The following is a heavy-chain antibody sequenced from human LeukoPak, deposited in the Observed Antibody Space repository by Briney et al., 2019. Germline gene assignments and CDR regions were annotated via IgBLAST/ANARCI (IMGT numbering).Heavy chain of an antibody. J-gene: IGHJ5*02. D-gene: IGHD2-15*01. V-gene: IGHV4-39*01. CDR2: IYYSGST. CDR3: AIQHHGGLFDP. CDR1: GGSISCSSYY. Sequence: SETLSLTCTVSGGSISCSSYYWGWIRQPPGKGLEWIGSIYYSGSTYYNPSLKSRVTISVDTSKNQFSLKLSSVTAADTAVYYCAIQHHGGLFDPWGQGTLVTVSS.